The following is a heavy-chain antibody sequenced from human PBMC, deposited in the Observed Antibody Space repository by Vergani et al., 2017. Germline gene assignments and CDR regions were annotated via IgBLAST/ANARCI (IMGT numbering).Heavy chain of an antibody. CDR3: ARSSWIQLWANWFDP. CDR2: ITSSSSTT. Sequence: VQLVESGGGVVQPGRSLRLSCAASGFSFSSFGFHWVRQAPGKGLEWVSYITSSSSTTRYADSVRGRFFISRDNAKNRLYLEMENVGAEDTAVYYCARSSWIQLWANWFDPWGQGTLVTVSS. D-gene: IGHD5-18*01. J-gene: IGHJ5*02. V-gene: IGHV3-48*01. CDR1: GFSFSSFG.